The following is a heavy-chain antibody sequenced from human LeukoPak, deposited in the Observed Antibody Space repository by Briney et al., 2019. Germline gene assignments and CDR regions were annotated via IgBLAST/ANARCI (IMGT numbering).Heavy chain of an antibody. CDR3: ARDLGQQVVRGIDP. CDR1: GFTFNNYG. D-gene: IGHD6-13*01. J-gene: IGHJ5*02. Sequence: GGSLRLSCAASGFTFNNYGMHWVRQAPGKGLEWVAVVWYDGSDKHYADSVRGRFTISRDNSKNTLYLQMNNLRAEDTAVYYCARDLGQQVVRGIDPWGQGTLVTVSS. V-gene: IGHV3-33*01. CDR2: VWYDGSDK.